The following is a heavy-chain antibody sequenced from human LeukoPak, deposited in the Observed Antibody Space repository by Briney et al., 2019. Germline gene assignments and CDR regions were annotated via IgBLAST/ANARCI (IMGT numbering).Heavy chain of an antibody. J-gene: IGHJ4*02. Sequence: GGSLRLSCAASGFTFDDYAMQWVRQAPGKGLEWVSGISWNSGSIGYADSVKGRFTISRDNAKNSLYLQMNSLRAEDTALYYCAKDSGYYDSSGYYHYWGQGTLVTVSS. CDR1: GFTFDDYA. CDR2: ISWNSGSI. V-gene: IGHV3-9*01. D-gene: IGHD3-22*01. CDR3: AKDSGYYDSSGYYHY.